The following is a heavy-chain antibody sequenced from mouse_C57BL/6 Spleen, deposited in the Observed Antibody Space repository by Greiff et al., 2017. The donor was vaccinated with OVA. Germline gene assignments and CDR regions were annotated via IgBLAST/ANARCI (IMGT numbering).Heavy chain of an antibody. D-gene: IGHD1-1*01. CDR1: GYTFTGYW. J-gene: IGHJ4*01. CDR3: AREYGSRAFYAMDY. Sequence: QVQLQQSGAELMKPGASVQLSCKATGYTFTGYWIEWVKQRPGHGLEWIGEILPGSGSTNYNEKFKGKATFTADTSYNTAYMQLSSLTTEDSAICYCAREYGSRAFYAMDYWGQGASVTVSS. V-gene: IGHV1-9*01. CDR2: ILPGSGST.